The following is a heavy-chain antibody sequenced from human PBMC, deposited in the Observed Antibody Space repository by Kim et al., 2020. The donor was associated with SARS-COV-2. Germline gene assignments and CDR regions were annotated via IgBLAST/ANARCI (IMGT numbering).Heavy chain of an antibody. D-gene: IGHD6-19*01. CDR1: GFTFSSYT. Sequence: GSLRLSCAASGFTFSSYTLHWVRQAPGKGLEWVAVISYDGSNKYYADSVKGRFTISRDNSKNTLYLQMNSLRAEDTAVYYCARDSSGWYWGQGTLVTVSS. V-gene: IGHV3-30*04. CDR2: ISYDGSNK. CDR3: ARDSSGWY. J-gene: IGHJ4*02.